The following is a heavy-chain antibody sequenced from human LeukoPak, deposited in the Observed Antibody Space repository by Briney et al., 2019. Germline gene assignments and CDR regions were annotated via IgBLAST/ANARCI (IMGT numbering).Heavy chain of an antibody. Sequence: PSETLSLTCAVYGGSFSGYYWSWLRQPPGKGLEWIGEINHSGSTNYNPSLKSRVTISVDTSKNQFSLKLSSVTAADTAVYYCARGRGIFGVVIIKGAYDYWGQGTLVTVSS. J-gene: IGHJ4*02. CDR3: ARGRGIFGVVIIKGAYDY. D-gene: IGHD3-3*02. CDR1: GGSFSGYY. CDR2: INHSGST. V-gene: IGHV4-34*01.